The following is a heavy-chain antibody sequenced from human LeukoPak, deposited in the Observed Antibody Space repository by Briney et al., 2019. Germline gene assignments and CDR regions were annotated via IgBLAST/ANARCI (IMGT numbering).Heavy chain of an antibody. V-gene: IGHV4-38-2*01. D-gene: IGHD3-10*01. CDR3: ARVKYGSGSRRLPFDP. CDR1: GYSISSGYY. J-gene: IGHJ5*02. Sequence: SETLSLTCAVSGYSISSGYYWGWIRQPPGKGLEWIGSIYHSGSTYYNPSLKSRVTISVDTSKNQFSLKLSSVTAADTAVYYCARVKYGSGSRRLPFDPWGQGTLVTVSS. CDR2: IYHSGST.